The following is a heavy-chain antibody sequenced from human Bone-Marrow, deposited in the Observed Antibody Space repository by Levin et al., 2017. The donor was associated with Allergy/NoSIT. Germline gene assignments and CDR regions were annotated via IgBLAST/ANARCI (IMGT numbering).Heavy chain of an antibody. V-gene: IGHV3-23*01. CDR3: AKEHSSFFDY. J-gene: IGHJ4*02. CDR1: GFTFSVYA. D-gene: IGHD6-13*01. Sequence: GESLKISCAASGFTFSVYAMSWVRQAPGKGLEWVSAISDSGSATYYIDSVQDRFTISRDNSKNTLYLEMDSLRAEDTAVYYCAKEHSSFFDYWGQGTLDTVSS. CDR2: ISDSGSAT.